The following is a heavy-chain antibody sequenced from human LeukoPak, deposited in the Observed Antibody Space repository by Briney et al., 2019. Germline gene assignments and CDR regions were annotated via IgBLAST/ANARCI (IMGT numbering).Heavy chain of an antibody. CDR2: INPNSGGT. CDR1: GYTFTGYY. CDR3: ARSQLAEGDFDY. V-gene: IGHV1-2*04. D-gene: IGHD3-16*01. J-gene: IGHJ4*02. Sequence: ASVKVSYKASGYTFTGYYMHWVRQAPGQGGEWMGWINPNSGGTNYAQKFQGWVTMTRDTSISTAYMELSRLRSDDTAVYYCARSQLAEGDFDYWGQGTLVTVSS.